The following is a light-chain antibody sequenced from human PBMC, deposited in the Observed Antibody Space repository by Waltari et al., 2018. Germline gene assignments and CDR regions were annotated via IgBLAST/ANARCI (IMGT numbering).Light chain of an antibody. V-gene: IGLV3-21*01. J-gene: IGLJ1*01. CDR3: QVWDSNTDPGV. Sequence: SYVLTQPPSVSVAPGETARITCGGNNIESKSVHWYRQRPAQAPVVVISYDNDRAAGIPERCSGSNSGNTATLTISRVEAGDEADNYCQVWDSNTDPGVFGTGTEVTGL. CDR1: NIESKS. CDR2: YDN.